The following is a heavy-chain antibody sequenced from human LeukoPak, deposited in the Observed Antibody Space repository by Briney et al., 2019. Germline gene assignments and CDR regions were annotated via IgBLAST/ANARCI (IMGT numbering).Heavy chain of an antibody. CDR1: GFTFSSYS. D-gene: IGHD2-2*02. CDR3: AKRPGYCSSTSCYNGVIFDY. CDR2: ISGSGGST. J-gene: IGHJ4*02. Sequence: PGGSLRLSCAASGFTFSSYSMNWVRQAPGKGLEWVSAISGSGGSTYYADSVKGRFTISRDNSKNTLYLQMNSLRAEDTAVYYCAKRPGYCSSTSCYNGVIFDYWGQGTLVTVSS. V-gene: IGHV3-23*01.